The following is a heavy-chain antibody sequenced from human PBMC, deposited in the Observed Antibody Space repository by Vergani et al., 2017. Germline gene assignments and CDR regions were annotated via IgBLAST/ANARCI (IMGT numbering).Heavy chain of an antibody. V-gene: IGHV4-59*01. CDR1: GGSISSYY. CDR2: IYYSGST. CDR3: ARGPPYCSGGGCYFDY. J-gene: IGHJ4*02. Sequence: QVQLQESGPGLVKPSETLSLTCTVSGGSISSYYWSWIRQPPGKGLEWIGYIYYSGSTNYNPSLKSRVTISVDTSKNQFSLKLSSVTAADTAVYYCARGPPYCSGGGCYFDYWGKGTLVTVSS. D-gene: IGHD2-15*01.